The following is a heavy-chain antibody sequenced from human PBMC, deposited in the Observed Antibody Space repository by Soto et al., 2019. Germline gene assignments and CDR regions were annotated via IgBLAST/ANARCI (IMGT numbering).Heavy chain of an antibody. CDR3: AKDQASGQGSFDS. J-gene: IGHJ4*02. CDR2: ISYDGSNQ. Sequence: GGSLRLSCAASGFTVSCNYMGWVRQAPGKGLQWVALISYDGSNQYYADSVKGRFTISRDNSKNTLFLQMNSLRADDTAVYYCAKDQASGQGSFDSWGQGTLVTVSS. CDR1: GFTVSCNY. V-gene: IGHV3-30*18.